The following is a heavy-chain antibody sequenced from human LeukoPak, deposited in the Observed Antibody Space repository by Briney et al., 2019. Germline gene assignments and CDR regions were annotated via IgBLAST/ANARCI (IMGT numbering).Heavy chain of an antibody. V-gene: IGHV4-30-4*01. CDR3: ARAPWDYGSGSYSVQFDY. CDR2: MYYSGST. CDR1: GGSISSGDYY. J-gene: IGHJ4*02. Sequence: PSETLSLTCTVSGGSISSGDYYWSWVRQPPGEGLEWIVYMYYSGSTYYNPSLKSRVTISLHTSKNQFYLKLSSVTAADTAVYYCARAPWDYGSGSYSVQFDYWGQGTLVTVSS. D-gene: IGHD3-10*01.